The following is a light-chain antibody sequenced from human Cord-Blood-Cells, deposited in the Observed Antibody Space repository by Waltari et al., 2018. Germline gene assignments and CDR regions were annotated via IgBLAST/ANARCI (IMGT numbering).Light chain of an antibody. Sequence: QSALTQPASVSGSPGQSITISCTGTSSDVGGYNLVSWYQQHPGKAPKLMIYEGSKRPSGVSKRFSGSKSGNTASLTISGLQAEDEADYYCCSYAGSSTPVVFGGGTKLTVL. CDR3: CSYAGSSTPVV. CDR2: EGS. J-gene: IGLJ2*01. V-gene: IGLV2-23*01. CDR1: SSDVGGYNL.